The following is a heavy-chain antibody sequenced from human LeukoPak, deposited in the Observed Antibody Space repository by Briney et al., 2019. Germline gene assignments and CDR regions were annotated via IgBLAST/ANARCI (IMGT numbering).Heavy chain of an antibody. D-gene: IGHD3-10*01. J-gene: IGHJ4*02. CDR2: INSSGDST. V-gene: IGHV1-46*02. CDR3: ARAGFGESELAADY. Sequence: DSVKVSCKASGYTFNTYYMHWVRQAPGQGLEWMGIINSSGDSTTYAQKFQGRVTMTRDTSTSTVYMELSSLRSDDTAIYYCARAGFGESELAADYWGQGTLV. CDR1: GYTFNTYY.